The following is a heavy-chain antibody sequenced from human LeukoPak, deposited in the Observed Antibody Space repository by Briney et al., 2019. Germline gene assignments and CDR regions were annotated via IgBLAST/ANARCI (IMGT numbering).Heavy chain of an antibody. D-gene: IGHD2-21*02. CDR1: GGSFSGYY. CDR2: INHSGST. CDR3: ARGYRGYCGGDCYTAGYFDY. Sequence: SETLSLTCAVYGGSFSGYYWSWIRQPPGKGLEWIGEINHSGSTNYNPSLKSRVTISVDTSKNQFSLKLSSVTAADTAVYYCARGYRGYCGGDCYTAGYFDYWGQGTLVTVSS. J-gene: IGHJ4*02. V-gene: IGHV4-34*01.